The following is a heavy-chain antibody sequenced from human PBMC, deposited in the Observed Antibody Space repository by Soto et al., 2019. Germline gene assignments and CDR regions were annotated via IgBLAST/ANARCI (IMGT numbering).Heavy chain of an antibody. D-gene: IGHD3-10*01. Sequence: ASVKVSCKASGYTFTSYGISWVRQAPGQGLEWMGWISAYNGNTNYAQKLQGRVTMTTDTSTSTAYMELRSLRSDDTAVYYCASSMVRGVIIHDYYYYGMDVWGQGTKVTVSS. V-gene: IGHV1-18*01. CDR2: ISAYNGNT. CDR3: ASSMVRGVIIHDYYYYGMDV. J-gene: IGHJ6*02. CDR1: GYTFTSYG.